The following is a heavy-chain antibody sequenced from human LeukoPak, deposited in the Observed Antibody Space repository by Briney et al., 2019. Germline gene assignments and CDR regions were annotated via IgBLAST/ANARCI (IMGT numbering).Heavy chain of an antibody. V-gene: IGHV4-39*01. CDR1: GGSISSGGYY. CDR2: IYYSGST. J-gene: IGHJ3*02. Sequence: SETLSLTCTVSGGSISSGGYYWSWIRQPPGKGLEWIGNIYYSGSTYYNPSLKSRVTISVDTSKNQFSLKLSSVTAADTTVYYCARLIRIASLLDAFDIWGQGTKVTVSS. D-gene: IGHD2-2*01. CDR3: ARLIRIASLLDAFDI.